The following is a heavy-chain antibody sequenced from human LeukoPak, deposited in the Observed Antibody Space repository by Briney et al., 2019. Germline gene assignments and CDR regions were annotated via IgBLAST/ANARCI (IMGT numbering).Heavy chain of an antibody. Sequence: SQTLSLTCAISGDSVSSNSAAWNWIRQSPSRGLEWLGRTYYRSKWYNDYAVSVKSRITINPDTSKNQFSLQPNSVTPEDTAVYYCARVVVVAATRSFYYYGMDVWGQGTTVTVSS. CDR2: TYYRSKWYN. CDR3: ARVVVVAATRSFYYYGMDV. J-gene: IGHJ6*02. V-gene: IGHV6-1*01. CDR1: GDSVSSNSAA. D-gene: IGHD2-15*01.